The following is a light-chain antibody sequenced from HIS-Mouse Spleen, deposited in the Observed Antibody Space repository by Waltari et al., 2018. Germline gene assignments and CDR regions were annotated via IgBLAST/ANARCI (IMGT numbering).Light chain of an antibody. CDR2: RNN. J-gene: IGLJ3*02. Sequence: QSVLTQPPSASGTPGQRVTISCSGSSSNLGSNYVYWYQQLPGTAPKLLIYRNNQRPSGVPDRFSGSKSGTSASLAISGLRSEDEADYYCAAWDDGLSGWVFGGGTKLTVL. V-gene: IGLV1-47*01. CDR3: AAWDDGLSGWV. CDR1: SSNLGSNY.